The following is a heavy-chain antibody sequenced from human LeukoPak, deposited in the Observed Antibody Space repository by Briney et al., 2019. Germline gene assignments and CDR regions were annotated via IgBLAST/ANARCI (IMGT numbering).Heavy chain of an antibody. CDR1: GFTFSSYS. Sequence: GGSLRLSCAASGFTFSSYSMNWVRQALGKGLEWVSSISSSSSYIYYADSVKGRFTISRDNAKNSLYLQMNSLRAEDTAVYYCARGIAVAGFDYWGQGTLVTVSS. CDR3: ARGIAVAGFDY. V-gene: IGHV3-21*01. D-gene: IGHD6-19*01. CDR2: ISSSSSYI. J-gene: IGHJ4*02.